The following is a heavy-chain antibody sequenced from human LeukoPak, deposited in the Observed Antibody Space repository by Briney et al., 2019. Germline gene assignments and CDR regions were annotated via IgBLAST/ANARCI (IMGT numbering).Heavy chain of an antibody. V-gene: IGHV4-61*02. CDR3: ARATEGYDFWSGYYNYFDY. CDR2: IYTSGST. CDR1: GGSISSGSYY. D-gene: IGHD3-3*01. J-gene: IGHJ4*02. Sequence: SQTLSLTCTVPGGSISSGSYYWSWIRQPAGKGLEWIGRIYTSGSTNYNTSLKSRFTISVDTSKNQFSLKLSSVTAADTAVYYCARATEGYDFWSGYYNYFDYWGQGTLVTVSS.